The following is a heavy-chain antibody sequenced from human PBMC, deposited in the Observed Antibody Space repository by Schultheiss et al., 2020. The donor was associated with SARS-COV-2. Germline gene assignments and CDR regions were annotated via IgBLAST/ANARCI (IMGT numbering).Heavy chain of an antibody. CDR3: AREGGSKSSSIPLDY. D-gene: IGHD6-6*01. Sequence: GGSLRLSCAASGFTFSDYYMSWIRQAPGKGLEWVSSISSSSSYIYYADSVKGRFTISRDNAKNSLYLQMNSLRAEDTAVYYCAREGGSKSSSIPLDYWGQGTLVTVSS. CDR1: GFTFSDYY. CDR2: ISSSSSYI. J-gene: IGHJ4*02. V-gene: IGHV3-11*06.